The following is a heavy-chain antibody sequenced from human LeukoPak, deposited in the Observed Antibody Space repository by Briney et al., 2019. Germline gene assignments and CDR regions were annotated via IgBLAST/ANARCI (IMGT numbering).Heavy chain of an antibody. D-gene: IGHD2-15*01. CDR3: ARVGVVVAATGNLWFDP. V-gene: IGHV3-48*03. CDR1: GFTFSSYE. J-gene: IGHJ5*02. CDR2: ISSSGTTI. Sequence: PGGSLRLSCAASGFTFSSYEMNWVRQAPGKGLEWVSYISSSGTTIHYPDSVKGPFTISRDNAKNSLYLQMNSLGAEDTAVYYCARVGVVVAATGNLWFDPWGQGTLVTVSS.